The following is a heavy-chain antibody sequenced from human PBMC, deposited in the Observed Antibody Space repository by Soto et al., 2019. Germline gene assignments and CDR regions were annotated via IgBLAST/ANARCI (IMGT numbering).Heavy chain of an antibody. CDR1: GFTVSSNY. J-gene: IGHJ6*02. D-gene: IGHD2-21*02. CDR3: ARDRGLHYYYGMDV. Sequence: GGSLRLSCADSGFTVSSNYMSWVRQAPGKGLEWVSVIYSGGSTYYADSVKGRLTISRDNSKNTLYLQMNSLRAEDTAVYYCARDRGLHYYYGMDVWGQGTTVTV. CDR2: IYSGGST. V-gene: IGHV3-53*01.